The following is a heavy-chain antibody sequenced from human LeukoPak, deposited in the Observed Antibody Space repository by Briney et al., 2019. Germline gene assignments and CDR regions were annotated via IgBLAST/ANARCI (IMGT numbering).Heavy chain of an antibody. Sequence: SQTLSLTCTVSGGSISSGSYSWSWIRQPAGKGLEWIGRIYSSESTNYNPSIKSRVTISVDTSKKQFSLKLSSVTAADTAVYYCAREKIAYYDGSGRGWFDPWGQGTLVTVSS. CDR3: AREKIAYYDGSGRGWFDP. CDR2: IYSSEST. V-gene: IGHV4-61*02. CDR1: GGSISSGSYS. J-gene: IGHJ5*02. D-gene: IGHD3-22*01.